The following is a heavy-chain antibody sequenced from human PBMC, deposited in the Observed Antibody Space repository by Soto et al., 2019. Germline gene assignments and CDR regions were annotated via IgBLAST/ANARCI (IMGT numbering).Heavy chain of an antibody. CDR1: GFTFSSYW. Sequence: GGSLRLSCAASGFTFSSYWMSWVRQAPGKGLEWVANIKQDGSEKYYVDSVKGRFTISRDNAKNLLYLQMNSLRAEDTAVYYCAREREGLLRFLEWFYYYYMDVWGKGTTVTVSS. V-gene: IGHV3-7*01. J-gene: IGHJ6*03. D-gene: IGHD3-3*01. CDR2: IKQDGSEK. CDR3: AREREGLLRFLEWFYYYYMDV.